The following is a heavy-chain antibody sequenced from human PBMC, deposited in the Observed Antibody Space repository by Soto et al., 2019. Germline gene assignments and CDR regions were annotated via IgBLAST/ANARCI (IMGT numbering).Heavy chain of an antibody. J-gene: IGHJ4*02. CDR3: AKHSLM. CDR1: GFTFSSYA. CDR2: ICGSVVSI. V-gene: IGHV3-23*01. Sequence: GGSLRLSCAASGFTFSSYAMSWVRQAPGKGLEWVSAICGSVVSIYYAVSVKGCFTFSRDISKNTLFLQLNSLRAEDTAVYYCAKHSLMGGQGTLVTVSS. D-gene: IGHD2-8*01.